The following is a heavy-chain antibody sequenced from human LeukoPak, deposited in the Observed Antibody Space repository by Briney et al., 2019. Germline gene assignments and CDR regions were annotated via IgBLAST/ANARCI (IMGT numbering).Heavy chain of an antibody. D-gene: IGHD3-22*01. J-gene: IGHJ4*02. V-gene: IGHV3-7*03. CDR1: RFTLSTYW. Sequence: GGSLRLSCAASRFTLSTYWMSWVRQAPGKGLEWVAHIKQDGSQEYYVDSVKGRFTISRDSAKNSLYLQMNSLRAEDTAVYYCGSSGYYLAFDYWGQGTLVTVSS. CDR2: IKQDGSQE. CDR3: GSSGYYLAFDY.